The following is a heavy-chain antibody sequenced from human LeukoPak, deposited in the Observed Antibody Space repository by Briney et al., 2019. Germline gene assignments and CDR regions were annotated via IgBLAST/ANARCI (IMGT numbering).Heavy chain of an antibody. V-gene: IGHV3-48*02. CDR3: ARTLYTYGHGGS. Sequence: GGSLRLSCAASGFTFSSYSMNWVRQAPGKGLEWVSYISGDSSTIYYADSVKGRFTISRDNAKNSLFLQMSSLRDEDTAVYYCARTLYTYGHGGSWGRGSLVTVSS. CDR1: GFTFSSYS. CDR2: ISGDSSTI. J-gene: IGHJ5*02. D-gene: IGHD5-18*01.